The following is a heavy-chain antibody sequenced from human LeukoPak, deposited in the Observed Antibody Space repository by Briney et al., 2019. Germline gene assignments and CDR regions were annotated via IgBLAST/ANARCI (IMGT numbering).Heavy chain of an antibody. CDR3: ARGHTAVTRHFDF. V-gene: IGHV3-21*01. CDR1: GFTFSSYS. D-gene: IGHD4-17*01. CDR2: ISSSSSYI. Sequence: GGSLRLSCAASGFTFSSYSMNWVRQAPGKGLEWVSSISSSSSYIFYADSVKGRFTISRDDAKNSLYLDMNSLRAEDTAVYYCARGHTAVTRHFDFWGQGTLVTVSS. J-gene: IGHJ4*02.